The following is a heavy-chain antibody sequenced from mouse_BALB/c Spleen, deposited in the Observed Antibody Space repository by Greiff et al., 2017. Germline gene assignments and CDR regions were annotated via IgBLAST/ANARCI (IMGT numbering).Heavy chain of an antibody. Sequence: VQLKESGAELVRPGASVKLSCKASGFNIKDYYMHWVKQRPEQGLEWIGWIDPENGNTIYDPKFQGKASITADTSSNTAYLQLSSLTSEDTAVYCCAGYDGYSLDVWGAGTTVTVSS. CDR2: IDPENGNT. V-gene: IGHV14-1*02. D-gene: IGHD2-3*01. CDR3: AGYDGYSLDV. J-gene: IGHJ1*01. CDR1: GFNIKDYY.